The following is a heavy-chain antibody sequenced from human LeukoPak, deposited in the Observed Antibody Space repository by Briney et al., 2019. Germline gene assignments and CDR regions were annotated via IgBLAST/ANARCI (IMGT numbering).Heavy chain of an antibody. CDR2: IYHSGST. V-gene: IGHV4-38-2*02. CDR3: ARDLRESGVRSGYYPNDAFDI. Sequence: PSETLSLTCTVSGYSISSGYYWGWIRQPPGKGLEWIGSIYHSGSTYYNPSLKSRVTISVDTSKNQFSLKLSSVTAADTAVYYCARDLRESGVRSGYYPNDAFDIWGQGTMVTVSS. J-gene: IGHJ3*02. D-gene: IGHD3-22*01. CDR1: GYSISSGYY.